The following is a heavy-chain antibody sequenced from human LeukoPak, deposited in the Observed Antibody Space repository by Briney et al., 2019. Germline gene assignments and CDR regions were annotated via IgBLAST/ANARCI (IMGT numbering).Heavy chain of an antibody. V-gene: IGHV3-23*01. Sequence: PGGSLRLSCAASGFTFSSYGMSWVRQAPGKGLEWVSAISDSGNTYHADSVKGRFTISRDSSKNTLFLKMNRLRPEDAAVYYCAKAPVTTCRGAYCYPFDYWGQGTLVTVSS. D-gene: IGHD2-21*01. J-gene: IGHJ4*02. CDR1: GFTFSSYG. CDR2: ISDSGNT. CDR3: AKAPVTTCRGAYCYPFDY.